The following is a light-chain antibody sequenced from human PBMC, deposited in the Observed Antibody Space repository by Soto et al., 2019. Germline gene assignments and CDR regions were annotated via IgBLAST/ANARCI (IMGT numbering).Light chain of an antibody. CDR2: GAS. CDR3: QQYGGSPYT. V-gene: IGKV3-20*01. CDR1: QSVSSSY. J-gene: IGKJ2*01. Sequence: EIVLTQSPGTLSLSPGERATLSCRASQSVSSSYLAWYHQKPGQAPRHLLYGASSRATGIPDRFSGSGSGTDFTLTISRREPEDFAVYYCQQYGGSPYTFSQGTKLEIK.